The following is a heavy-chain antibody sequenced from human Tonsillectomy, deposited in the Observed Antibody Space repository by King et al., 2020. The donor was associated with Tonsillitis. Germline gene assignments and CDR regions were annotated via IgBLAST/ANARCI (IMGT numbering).Heavy chain of an antibody. CDR1: GGSISSGDYY. CDR3: ARAVTNYYYGMDV. J-gene: IGHJ6*02. Sequence: VQLQESGPGLVKPSQTLSLTCTVSGGSISSGDYYWSWIRQPPGKGLEWVGYIYYSGSTYYNPSLKSRLTISVDTSKNRFSLKLSSVTAADTAVYYCARAVTNYYYGMDVWGQGTTVTVSS. V-gene: IGHV4-30-4*01. CDR2: IYYSGST. D-gene: IGHD4-17*01.